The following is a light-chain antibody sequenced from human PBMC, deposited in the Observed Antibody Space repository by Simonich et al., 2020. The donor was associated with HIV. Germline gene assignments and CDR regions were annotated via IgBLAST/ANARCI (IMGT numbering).Light chain of an antibody. CDR3: QQYYSTPVLT. CDR1: QDIDDD. V-gene: IGKV5-2*01. Sequence: ETTLTQSPAFMSATPGDKVNTSCKASQDIDDDMNWYQQKPGEAAIFIINDATPLVPGIPPRFSGSGSGTDFTLTISSLQAEDVALYYCQQYYSTPVLTFGGGTKVEIK. J-gene: IGKJ4*01. CDR2: DAT.